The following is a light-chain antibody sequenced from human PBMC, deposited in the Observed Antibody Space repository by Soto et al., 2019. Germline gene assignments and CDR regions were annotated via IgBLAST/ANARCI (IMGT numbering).Light chain of an antibody. J-gene: IGKJ1*01. CDR2: KAS. CDR3: QQYQSYSQ. Sequence: DIQMTQSPSTLSASVGDRVTITCRASESINSWLAWYQQKPGKAPKLLIYKASNLESGVPSRFSGSGSGTEFTLTITSLKPDDFATYYCQQYQSYSQFGQGTKVDIK. V-gene: IGKV1-5*03. CDR1: ESINSW.